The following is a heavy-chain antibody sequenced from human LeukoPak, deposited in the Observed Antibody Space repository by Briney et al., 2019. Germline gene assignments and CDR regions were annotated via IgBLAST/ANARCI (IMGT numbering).Heavy chain of an antibody. CDR2: INTNTGNP. Sequence: ASVKVSCKASGYTFTSYAMNWVRQAPGQGLEWMGWINTNTGNPTYAQGFTGRFVFSLDTSVSTAYLQISSLKAEDTAVYYCAREVCSGPSSTPEVDYWGQGTLVTVSS. D-gene: IGHD2-15*01. J-gene: IGHJ4*02. V-gene: IGHV7-4-1*02. CDR1: GYTFTSYA. CDR3: AREVCSGPSSTPEVDY.